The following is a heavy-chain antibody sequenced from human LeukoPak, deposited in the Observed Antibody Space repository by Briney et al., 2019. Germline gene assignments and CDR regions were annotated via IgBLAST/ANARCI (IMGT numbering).Heavy chain of an antibody. D-gene: IGHD3-10*01. Sequence: PGGSLRLSCAASVVTVRKYLMSCVGEAPGPGGGWGAVIYGDGSTYYADSVKGRFTISSDNLKNTLSLQMDSLRAADTAMYYCARGSPVASGRYSIYSSWGQGTLVTVSP. CDR3: ARGSPVASGRYSIYSS. J-gene: IGHJ5*02. CDR1: VVTVRKYL. V-gene: IGHV3-53*01. CDR2: IYGDGST.